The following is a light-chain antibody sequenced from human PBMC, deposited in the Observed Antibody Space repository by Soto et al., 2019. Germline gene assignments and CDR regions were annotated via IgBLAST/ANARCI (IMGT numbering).Light chain of an antibody. CDR2: DSS. Sequence: EIVLTQSPATLSSSPGERATLSCRASQSVSIYLAWYQQKPGQAPRLLIYDSSNRAAGIPARFSARGSGTDFTPFISNLETEDSAVYYCQHRSNWPPITFGQGTRLEIK. CDR3: QHRSNWPPIT. J-gene: IGKJ5*01. V-gene: IGKV3-11*01. CDR1: QSVSIY.